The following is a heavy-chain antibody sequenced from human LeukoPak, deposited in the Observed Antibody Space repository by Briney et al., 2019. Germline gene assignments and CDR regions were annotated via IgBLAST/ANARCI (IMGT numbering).Heavy chain of an antibody. D-gene: IGHD5-18*01. CDR2: ISGSGGST. CDR3: TKDRQYSYGYPVYFEY. Sequence: GGSLRLSCAASGFTFNNYAMSWVRQAPGKGLEWVSAISGSGGSTFYADSVKGRFTISRDNSKNTLYLQMNSLRAEDTAVYYCTKDRQYSYGYPVYFEYWGQGTLVTVSS. CDR1: GFTFNNYA. V-gene: IGHV3-23*01. J-gene: IGHJ4*02.